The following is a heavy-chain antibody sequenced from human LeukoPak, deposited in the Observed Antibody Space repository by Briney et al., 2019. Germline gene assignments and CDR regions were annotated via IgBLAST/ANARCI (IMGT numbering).Heavy chain of an antibody. Sequence: ASVKVSCKASGYTFTGYYMHWVRQAPGQGLEWMGWINPNSGGTNYAQKFQGWVTMTRDTSISTAYMELSRLRSDDTAVYYCARGDRIAVAGTPLPFDYRGQGTLVTVSS. V-gene: IGHV1-2*04. CDR3: ARGDRIAVAGTPLPFDY. J-gene: IGHJ4*02. CDR1: GYTFTGYY. D-gene: IGHD6-19*01. CDR2: INPNSGGT.